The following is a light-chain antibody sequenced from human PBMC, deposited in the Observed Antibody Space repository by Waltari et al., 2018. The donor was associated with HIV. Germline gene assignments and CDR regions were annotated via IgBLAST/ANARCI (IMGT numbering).Light chain of an antibody. Sequence: QSVLTQPPSASGTPGQKVTISCSGGTANIGANFVFWFQQFPGTAPKLLIYRDNLRHSGVPARFSGSKSGTSASLTISGLRSDDEAHHFCAVLDDTLGGGVFGGGTKLTVL. J-gene: IGLJ2*01. CDR2: RDN. CDR1: TANIGANF. CDR3: AVLDDTLGGGV. V-gene: IGLV1-47*01.